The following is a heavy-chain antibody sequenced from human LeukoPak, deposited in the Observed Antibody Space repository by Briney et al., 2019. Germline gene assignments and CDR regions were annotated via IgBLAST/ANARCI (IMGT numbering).Heavy chain of an antibody. Sequence: ASVKVSCKTSGYSFTDYYMHWVRQAPGQGLEWMGWINPYSGGTSSAQKFQGRVTMTRDTSICTVYMQVSWLTSDDTAIYYCARADRLHGGPYLIGPWGQGTLVTVSS. J-gene: IGHJ5*02. CDR3: ARADRLHGGPYLIGP. V-gene: IGHV1-2*02. D-gene: IGHD3-16*01. CDR1: GYSFTDYY. CDR2: INPYSGGT.